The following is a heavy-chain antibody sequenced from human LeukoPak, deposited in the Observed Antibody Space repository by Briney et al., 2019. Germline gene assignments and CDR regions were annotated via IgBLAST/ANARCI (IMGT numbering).Heavy chain of an antibody. V-gene: IGHV3-30*02. Sequence: GGSLRLSCAASGFTFSSYGMHWVRQAPGKGLEWVAFIRYDGSNKYYADSVKGRFTISRDNSKNTLYLQMNSLRAEDTAVYYCAKARGYYDSSGYYFFPRGFDPWGQGTLVTVSS. J-gene: IGHJ5*02. CDR1: GFTFSSYG. CDR2: IRYDGSNK. CDR3: AKARGYYDSSGYYFFPRGFDP. D-gene: IGHD3-22*01.